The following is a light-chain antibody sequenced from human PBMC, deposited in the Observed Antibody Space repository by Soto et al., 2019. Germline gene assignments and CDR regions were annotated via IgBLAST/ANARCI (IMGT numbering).Light chain of an antibody. Sequence: EIVLPQSPGTLSLSPGERATLSCMASQSVSNNYLAWYQQKPGQAPRLLIYGASSRATGIPDRFSASGTGTDFTLTISRLEPEDFAVYYCQQYNNLPRITFGQGTRLAI. CDR3: QQYNNLPRIT. V-gene: IGKV3-20*01. CDR2: GAS. CDR1: QSVSNNY. J-gene: IGKJ5*01.